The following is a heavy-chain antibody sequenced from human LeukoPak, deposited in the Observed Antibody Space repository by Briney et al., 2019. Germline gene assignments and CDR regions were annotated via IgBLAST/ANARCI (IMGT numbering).Heavy chain of an antibody. D-gene: IGHD3-22*01. J-gene: IGHJ4*02. Sequence: GASVKVSCKASGYTLTSYGISWVRQAPGQGLEWMGWISAYNGNTNYAQKLQGRVTMTTDTSTTTAYMDLRSLRFDDTAVYYCARDTRDYYDSSGYPLFDYWGQGTLVTVSP. CDR1: GYTLTSYG. V-gene: IGHV1-18*01. CDR2: ISAYNGNT. CDR3: ARDTRDYYDSSGYPLFDY.